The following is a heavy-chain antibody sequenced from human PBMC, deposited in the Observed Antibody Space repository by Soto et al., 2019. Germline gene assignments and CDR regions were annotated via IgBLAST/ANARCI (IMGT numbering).Heavy chain of an antibody. CDR1: GGSISSGDYY. CDR2: IYYSETA. D-gene: IGHD2-21*02. Sequence: PSETLSLTCTVSGGSISSGDYYWSWIRQPPGKGLEWVGCIYYSETAYYNPSLESRVTISVDTSKNQFSLRLSSVTAADTAVYYCARGSRDYYFDYWGQGTLVTVSS. J-gene: IGHJ4*02. V-gene: IGHV4-30-4*01. CDR3: ARGSRDYYFDY.